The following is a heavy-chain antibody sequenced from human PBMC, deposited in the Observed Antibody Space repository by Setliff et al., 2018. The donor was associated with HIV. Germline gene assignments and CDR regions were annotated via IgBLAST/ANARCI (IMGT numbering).Heavy chain of an antibody. V-gene: IGHV1-3*01. Sequence: ASVKVSCKASGYTFTTYSLHWVRQAPGHSLEWVGWINVGKGDTKYSQELQDRVTITRDTSANTAYMELSSLRSDDTAVYFCARGALLAAFDFDHWGHGTLVTVSS. CDR1: GYTFTTYS. CDR2: INVGKGDT. J-gene: IGHJ4*01. CDR3: ARGALLAAFDFDH. D-gene: IGHD2-8*02.